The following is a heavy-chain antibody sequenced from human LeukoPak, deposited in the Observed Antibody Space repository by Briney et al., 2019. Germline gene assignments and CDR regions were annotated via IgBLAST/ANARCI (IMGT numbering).Heavy chain of an antibody. D-gene: IGHD3-22*01. CDR1: GFTFSSYA. V-gene: IGHV3-30-3*01. Sequence: GALRLSCAASGFTFSSYAMHWVRQAPGKGLEWVAVISYDGSNKYYADSVKGRFTISRDNSKNTLYLQMNSLRAEDTAVYYCARDSYDSSGYYLGWGQGTLVTVSS. J-gene: IGHJ4*02. CDR2: ISYDGSNK. CDR3: ARDSYDSSGYYLG.